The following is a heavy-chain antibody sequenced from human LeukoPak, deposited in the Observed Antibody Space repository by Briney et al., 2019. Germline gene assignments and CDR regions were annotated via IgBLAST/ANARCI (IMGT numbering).Heavy chain of an antibody. J-gene: IGHJ4*02. CDR3: ARDLSELAVAGTEVDY. D-gene: IGHD6-19*01. CDR1: GYTFTGYY. Sequence: ASVKVSCKASGYTFTGYYMHWVRQAPGQGLEWMGWINPNSGGTNYAQKFQGRVTMTRDTSISTAYMELSRLRSDDTAVYYCARDLSELAVAGTEVDYWGQGTLVTVSS. V-gene: IGHV1-2*02. CDR2: INPNSGGT.